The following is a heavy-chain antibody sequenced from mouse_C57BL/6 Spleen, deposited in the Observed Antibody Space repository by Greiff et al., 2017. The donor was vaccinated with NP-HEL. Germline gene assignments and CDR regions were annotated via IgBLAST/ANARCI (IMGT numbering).Heavy chain of an antibody. CDR2: FHPYNDDT. D-gene: IGHD2-4*01. V-gene: IGHV1-47*01. CDR1: GYTFTTYP. J-gene: IGHJ4*01. Sequence: VQLQQSGAELVKPGASVKMSCKASGYTFTTYPIEWMKQNHGKSLEWIGNFHPYNDDTKYNDKFKGKATLTVEKSSSTVYLELSRLTSDDSAVYYCALIYYELYYAMDYWGQGTSVTVSS. CDR3: ALIYYELYYAMDY.